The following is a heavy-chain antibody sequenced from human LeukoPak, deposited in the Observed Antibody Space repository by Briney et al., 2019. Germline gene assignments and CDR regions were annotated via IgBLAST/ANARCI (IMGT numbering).Heavy chain of an antibody. V-gene: IGHV3-66*01. D-gene: IGHD3-22*01. CDR3: ARESNSGYYLSY. CDR1: GFTVSSNY. Sequence: SGGSLRLSCAASGFTVSSNYMSWVRQAPGKGLERVSVIYSGGRTYYAESVKGRFTISRDNSKNTLYLQMNSLRAEDTAVYYCARESNSGYYLSYWGQGTLVTVSS. J-gene: IGHJ4*02. CDR2: IYSGGRT.